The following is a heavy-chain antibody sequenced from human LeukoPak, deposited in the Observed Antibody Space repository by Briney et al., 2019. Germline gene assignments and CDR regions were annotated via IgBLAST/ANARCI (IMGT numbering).Heavy chain of an antibody. D-gene: IGHD3-22*01. CDR2: ISWNSGSI. CDR3: AKASDYYGSSGSWWYFDL. Sequence: GRSLRLSCAASGFTFDDYAMHWVRQAPGKGLEWVSGISWNSGSIGYADSVKGRFTISRDNAKNSLYLQMNSLRAEDMALYYRAKASDYYGSSGSWWYFDLWGRGTLVTVSS. J-gene: IGHJ2*01. CDR1: GFTFDDYA. V-gene: IGHV3-9*03.